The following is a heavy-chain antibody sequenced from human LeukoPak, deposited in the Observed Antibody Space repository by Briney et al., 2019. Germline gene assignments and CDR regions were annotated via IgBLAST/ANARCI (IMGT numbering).Heavy chain of an antibody. Sequence: PGGSLRLSCAASGFTVSSNYMSWVRQAPGKGLEWVSVIYSGGSTYYADSVKGRLTISRDNSKNTLYLQMNSLRAEDTAVYYCARDEPFYGSGRYYWGQGTLVTVSS. CDR1: GFTVSSNY. CDR2: IYSGGST. D-gene: IGHD3-10*01. J-gene: IGHJ4*02. CDR3: ARDEPFYGSGRYY. V-gene: IGHV3-53*01.